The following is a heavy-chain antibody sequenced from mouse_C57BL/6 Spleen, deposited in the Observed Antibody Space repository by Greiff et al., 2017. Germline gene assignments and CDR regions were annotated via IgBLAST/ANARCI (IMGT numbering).Heavy chain of an antibody. J-gene: IGHJ3*01. CDR2: IYPGDGDT. CDR1: GYAFSSSW. V-gene: IGHV1-82*01. D-gene: IGHD1-1*01. CDR3: VSYYYGSPWFAY. Sequence: SGPELVKPGASVKISCKASGYAFSSSWMNWVKQRPGKGLEWIGRIYPGDGDTNYNGKFKGKATLTADKSSSTAYMQLSSLTSEDSAVYFCVSYYYGSPWFAYWGQGTLVTVSA.